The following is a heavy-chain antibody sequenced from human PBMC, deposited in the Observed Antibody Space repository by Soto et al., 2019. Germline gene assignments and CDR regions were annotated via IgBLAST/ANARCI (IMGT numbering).Heavy chain of an antibody. Sequence: ASVKVSCKASGYTFTSYAMHWVRQAPGQRLEWMGWINAGNGNTKYSQKFQGRVTITRDTSASTAYMELSSLRSEDTAVYYCAWGSSGYYYNWFDPWGQGTLVTVSS. D-gene: IGHD3-22*01. J-gene: IGHJ5*02. CDR1: GYTFTSYA. V-gene: IGHV1-3*01. CDR2: INAGNGNT. CDR3: AWGSSGYYYNWFDP.